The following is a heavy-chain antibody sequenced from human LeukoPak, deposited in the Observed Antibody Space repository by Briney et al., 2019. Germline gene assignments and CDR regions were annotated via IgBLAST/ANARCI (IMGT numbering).Heavy chain of an antibody. CDR3: TSTEELAYCGGDCYSSFDS. V-gene: IGHV3-73*01. CDR2: IRSKGNSYST. J-gene: IGHJ4*02. CDR1: GVTFCGFA. Sequence: GGSRTHSRAPAGVTFCGFAIQCVRPPNKKGREWVGRIRSKGNSYSTGYATSVKGRFTISRDDSKNTAYLQMNSLKTEDTAVYYCTSTEELAYCGGDCYSSFDSWGQGTLVTVSS. D-gene: IGHD2-21*02.